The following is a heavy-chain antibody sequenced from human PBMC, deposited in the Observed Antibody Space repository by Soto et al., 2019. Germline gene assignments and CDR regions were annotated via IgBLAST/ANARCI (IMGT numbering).Heavy chain of an antibody. V-gene: IGHV3-21*06. CDR2: ISDDSSYI. J-gene: IGHJ1*01. CDR3: ATPYYFNH. CDR1: GFMSSAYT. Sequence: GGSLRLSCAASGFMSSAYTMNWVRQAPGKGLEWLSSISDDSSYIDYADSLRGRFTVSRDNARNSLYLQIDSLGVEDTAVYYCATPYYFNHWGPGTLVTVSS. D-gene: IGHD3-16*01.